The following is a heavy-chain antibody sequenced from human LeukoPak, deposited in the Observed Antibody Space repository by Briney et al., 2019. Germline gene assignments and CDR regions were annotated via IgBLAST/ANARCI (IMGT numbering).Heavy chain of an antibody. CDR1: GFTFSTYG. CDR2: LSSGGINK. V-gene: IGHV3-30*03. J-gene: IGHJ4*02. Sequence: GGSLRLSCAASGFTFSTYGIHWVRQAPGKGLESVGLLSSGGINKHYADSVKGRFIISRDNSMNTLYLQMNSLGVEDTAVYYCARDHAGSGRAFDYWGQGTLVTVSS. CDR3: ARDHAGSGRAFDY. D-gene: IGHD2-15*01.